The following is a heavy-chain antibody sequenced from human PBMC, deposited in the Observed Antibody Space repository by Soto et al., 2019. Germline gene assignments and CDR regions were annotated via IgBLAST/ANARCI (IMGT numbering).Heavy chain of an antibody. CDR3: ARVNRRYSSSWYADY. Sequence: ASVKVSCKASGYTFTSYGISWVRQAPGQGLEWMGWISAYNGNTNYAQKLQGRVTMTTDTSTGTAYMELRSLRSEDTAVYYCARVNRRYSSSWYADYWGQGTLVTVSS. J-gene: IGHJ4*02. D-gene: IGHD6-13*01. CDR2: ISAYNGNT. CDR1: GYTFTSYG. V-gene: IGHV1-18*01.